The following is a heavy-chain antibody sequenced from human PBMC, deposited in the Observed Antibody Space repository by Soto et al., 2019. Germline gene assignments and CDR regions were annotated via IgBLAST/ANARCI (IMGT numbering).Heavy chain of an antibody. D-gene: IGHD2-15*01. J-gene: IGHJ5*02. CDR3: ARGGRYCSGGSCPSLVWFDP. Sequence: ASVKVSCKASGYTFTGYYMHWVRQAPGQGLEWMGWINPNSGGTNYAQKFQGWVTMTRDTSISTAYMELSRPRSDDTAVYYCARGGRYCSGGSCPSLVWFDPWGQGTLVTVSS. CDR2: INPNSGGT. V-gene: IGHV1-2*04. CDR1: GYTFTGYY.